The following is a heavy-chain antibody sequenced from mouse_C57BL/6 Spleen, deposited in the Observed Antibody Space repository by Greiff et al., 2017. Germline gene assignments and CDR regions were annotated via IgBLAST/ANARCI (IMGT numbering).Heavy chain of an antibody. CDR2: IYPGDGDT. CDR3: ARRNYSNHFDY. V-gene: IGHV1-80*01. Sequence: QVQLQQSGAELVKPGASVKISCKASGYAFSSYWMNWVKQRPGKGLEWIGQIYPGDGDTNYNGKFKGKATLTVDKSSSTAYMQLSSLTSEDSAVYFCARRNYSNHFDYWGQGTTLTVSS. J-gene: IGHJ2*01. D-gene: IGHD2-5*01. CDR1: GYAFSSYW.